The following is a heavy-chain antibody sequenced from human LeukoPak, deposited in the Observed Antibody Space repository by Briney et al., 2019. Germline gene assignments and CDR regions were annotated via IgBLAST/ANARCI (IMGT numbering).Heavy chain of an antibody. CDR1: GFTFSSYA. V-gene: IGHV3-23*01. D-gene: IGHD3-10*02. J-gene: IGHJ6*02. CDR2: ISGSGGST. Sequence: PGGSLRLSCAASGFTFSSYAMSWVRQAPGKGLEWVSAISGSGGSTYYADSVKGRFTISRDNSKNTLYLQMNSLRAEDTAVYYCARDWGFYQVRGVIMRSYGMDVWGQGTTVTVSS. CDR3: ARDWGFYQVRGVIMRSYGMDV.